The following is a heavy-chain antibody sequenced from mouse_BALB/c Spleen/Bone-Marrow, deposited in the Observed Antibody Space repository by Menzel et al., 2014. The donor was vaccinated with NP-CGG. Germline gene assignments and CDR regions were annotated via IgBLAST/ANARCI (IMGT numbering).Heavy chain of an antibody. D-gene: IGHD2-3*01. CDR3: TRGEWLLRFAY. V-gene: IGHV1S22*01. CDR1: GYIFTSYW. Sequence: LQQPGSELVRPGASVKLSCKASGYIFTSYWMHWVKQRPGQGLEWIGNIYPGSGRTNYDEKFKSKSTLTVDTSSSTLYMQLSRVTFEDSAVYYCTRGEWLLRFAYWGQGTLVTVSA. CDR2: IYPGSGRT. J-gene: IGHJ3*01.